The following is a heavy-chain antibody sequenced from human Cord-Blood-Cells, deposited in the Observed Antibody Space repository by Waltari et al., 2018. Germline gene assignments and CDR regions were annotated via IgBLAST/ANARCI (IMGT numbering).Heavy chain of an antibody. CDR1: GFTVSSNY. D-gene: IGHD4-17*01. CDR2: IYSGGST. J-gene: IGHJ6*03. V-gene: IGHV3-53*01. Sequence: EVQLVESGGGLIQPGGSLRLYCAASGFTVSSNYMSWVRQAPGKGLEWVSVIYSGGSTYYADSVKGRFTISRDNSKNTLYLQMNSLRAEDTAVYYCARGVKIYGDYYYYMDVWGKGTTVTVSS. CDR3: ARGVKIYGDYYYYMDV.